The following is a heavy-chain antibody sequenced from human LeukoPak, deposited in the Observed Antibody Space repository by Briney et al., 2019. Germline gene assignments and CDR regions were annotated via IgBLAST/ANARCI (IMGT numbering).Heavy chain of an antibody. V-gene: IGHV1-2*02. CDR3: ARPQYYYDTFDH. J-gene: IGHJ4*02. CDR1: GYTFTGYY. Sequence: ASVKVSCKASGYTFTGYYTHWVRQAPGQGLEWMGWINPNSGGTNYAQKFQGRVTMTRDTSISTAYMELSRLRSDDTAVYYCARPQYYYDTFDHWGQGTLVAVSS. CDR2: INPNSGGT. D-gene: IGHD3-22*01.